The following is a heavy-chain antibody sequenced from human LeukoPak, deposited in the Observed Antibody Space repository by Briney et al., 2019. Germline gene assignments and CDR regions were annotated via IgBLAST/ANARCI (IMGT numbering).Heavy chain of an antibody. J-gene: IGHJ4*02. CDR3: ARQGTYSSAIGMGY. CDR1: GYTFNNHY. Sequence: WASVKVSCMASGYTFNNHYMYWVRQAPGQGLEWMGVINPSGGSTSYAQKFQGRVTMTRDTSTRTVYMEVSSLRSEDTAVYYCARQGTYSSAIGMGYWGQGTLVTVSS. D-gene: IGHD6-19*01. V-gene: IGHV1-46*02. CDR2: INPSGGST.